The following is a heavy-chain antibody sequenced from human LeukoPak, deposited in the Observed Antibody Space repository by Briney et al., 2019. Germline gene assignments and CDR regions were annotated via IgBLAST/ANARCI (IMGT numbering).Heavy chain of an antibody. CDR1: GGSISSYY. CDR2: IYYSGST. D-gene: IGHD4/OR15-4a*01. CDR3: ARVRDGGNYRYFDY. J-gene: IGHJ4*02. V-gene: IGHV4-59*01. Sequence: SETLSLTCTVSGGSISSYYWSWIRQPPGKGLEWIGYIYYSGSTNYNPSLKSRVTISVDTSKNQFSLKLSSVTAADTAVYYCARVRDGGNYRYFDYWGQGTLVTVSS.